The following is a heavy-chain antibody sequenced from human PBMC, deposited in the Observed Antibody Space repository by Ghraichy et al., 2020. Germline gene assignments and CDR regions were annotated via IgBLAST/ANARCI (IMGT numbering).Heavy chain of an antibody. CDR3: ARGRGQLAYWYSDL. CDR2: NSGYNGHT. J-gene: IGHJ2*01. Sequence: ASVKVSCKASNYTMTNYGINWVRQAPGQGLEWVGWNSGYNGHTNYAQKFQGRVTMATDTSTSTAYMELRSLTSDDTAVYYCARGRGQLAYWYSDLWGRGTLVTVSS. V-gene: IGHV1-18*01. D-gene: IGHD6-13*01. CDR1: NYTMTNYG.